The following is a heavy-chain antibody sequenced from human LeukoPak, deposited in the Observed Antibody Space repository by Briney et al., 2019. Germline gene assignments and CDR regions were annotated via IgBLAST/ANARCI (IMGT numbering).Heavy chain of an antibody. V-gene: IGHV3-7*05. J-gene: IGHJ4*02. CDR1: GFTFSNYW. D-gene: IGHD3-22*01. CDR2: IKVDGSEK. CDR3: ARFAYGSDYFPGHY. Sequence: PGGSLRLSCAASGFTFSNYWMSWVRQAPGKGLAWVANIKVDGSEKYYVDSVKGRLTISRDNAKNSLYLQMNSLKASDTAMYYCARFAYGSDYFPGHYWGQGTLVTVSS.